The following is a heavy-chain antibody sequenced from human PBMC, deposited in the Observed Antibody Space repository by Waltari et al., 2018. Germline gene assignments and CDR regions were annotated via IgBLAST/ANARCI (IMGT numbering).Heavy chain of an antibody. V-gene: IGHV4-59*01. CDR3: ARDLGGGRIALGY. D-gene: IGHD6-13*01. J-gene: IGHJ4*02. CDR1: GGSISSYY. CDR2: IYYSGST. Sequence: QVQLQESGPGLVKPSETLSLTCTVPGGSISSYYWSWIRQPPGKGLEWIGYIYYSGSTNYNPSLKSRVTISVDTSKNQFSLKLSSVTAADTAVYYCARDLGGGRIALGYWGQGTLVTVSS.